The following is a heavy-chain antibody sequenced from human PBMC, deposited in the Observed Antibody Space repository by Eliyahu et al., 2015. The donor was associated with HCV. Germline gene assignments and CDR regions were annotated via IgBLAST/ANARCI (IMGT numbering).Heavy chain of an antibody. Sequence: QVQLVQSGAEVKKPGSSVKVSCKASGGTFSSYAISWVRQAPGQGLEWMGRIIPTLGIANYAQKFQGRVTITADKSTSTAYMELSSLRSEDTAVYYCAREAHDYSNYVGGMDVWGQGTTVTVSS. CDR2: IIPTLGIA. V-gene: IGHV1-69*04. J-gene: IGHJ6*02. CDR1: GGTFSSYA. D-gene: IGHD4-11*01. CDR3: AREAHDYSNYVGGMDV.